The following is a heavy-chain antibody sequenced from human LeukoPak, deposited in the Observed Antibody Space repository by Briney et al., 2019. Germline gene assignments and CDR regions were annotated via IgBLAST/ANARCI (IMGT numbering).Heavy chain of an antibody. CDR3: ARVKIFGVAISNWFDP. D-gene: IGHD3-3*01. J-gene: IGHJ5*02. CDR2: ISAYNGDT. Sequence: ASVKVSCKASGYTFTSYTIMWVRQAPGQGLEWMGWISAYNGDTYYAQKFQGRATMPTDTSTSTAYMELRSLRSDDTAVYYCARVKIFGVAISNWFDPWGQGTLVTVSS. CDR1: GYTFTSYT. V-gene: IGHV1-18*01.